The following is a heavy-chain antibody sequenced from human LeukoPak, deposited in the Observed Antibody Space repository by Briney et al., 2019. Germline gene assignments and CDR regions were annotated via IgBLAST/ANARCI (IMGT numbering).Heavy chain of an antibody. D-gene: IGHD5-12*01. CDR3: AKGSPIYSGYFY. J-gene: IGHJ4*02. V-gene: IGHV3-30*18. CDR2: ISYDGSNK. CDR1: GFTFSSYG. Sequence: GRSLRLSCAASGFTFSSYGMHWVRQAPGKGLEWVAVISYDGSNKYYADSVEGRFTISRDNSKNTLYLQMNSLRAEDTAVYYCAKGSPIYSGYFYWGQGTLVTVSS.